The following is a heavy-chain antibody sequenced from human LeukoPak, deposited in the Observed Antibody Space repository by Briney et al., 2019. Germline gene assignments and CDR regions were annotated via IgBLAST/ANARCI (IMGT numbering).Heavy chain of an antibody. D-gene: IGHD2-21*02. V-gene: IGHV3-23*01. J-gene: IGHJ3*02. CDR1: GFTFSSSA. CDR2: VSGSGGST. CDR3: AKELAYCGGDCYSAFDI. Sequence: GGSLRLSCVASGFTFSSSAMSWVRQAPGKGLEWVSGVSGSGGSTYYVDSVKGRFTISRDNSKNTLYLQVNSLRAEDTALYYCAKELAYCGGDCYSAFDIWGQGTMVTVSS.